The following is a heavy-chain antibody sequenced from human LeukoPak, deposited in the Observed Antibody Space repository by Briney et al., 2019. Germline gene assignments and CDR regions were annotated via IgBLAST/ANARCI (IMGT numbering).Heavy chain of an antibody. D-gene: IGHD6-13*01. CDR1: GGSITSDNW. CDR3: ARGLYSIDAY. Sequence: PSETLSLTCAVSGGSITSDNWWIWVRQPPGKGLEWIGEAYHSGITNYNPSLKSRVTMSVDKSKNQFSLSLSSVTAADTAVYHCARGLYSIDAYWGQGILSPSHQ. J-gene: IGHJ4*02. CDR2: AYHSGIT. V-gene: IGHV4-4*02.